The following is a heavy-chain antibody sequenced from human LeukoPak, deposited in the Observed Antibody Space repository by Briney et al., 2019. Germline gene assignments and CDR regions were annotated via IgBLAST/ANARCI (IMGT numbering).Heavy chain of an antibody. CDR3: ASGYSSSWSLHR. CDR2: MNPNSGNT. V-gene: IGHV1-8*03. J-gene: IGHJ5*02. CDR1: GYTFTSYD. D-gene: IGHD6-13*01. Sequence: ASVKVSCKASGYTFTSYDINWVRQATGQGLEWMGWMNPNSGNTGYAQKFQGRVTITRNTSISTAYMELSSLRSEDTAVYYCASGYSSSWSLHRWGQGTLVTVSS.